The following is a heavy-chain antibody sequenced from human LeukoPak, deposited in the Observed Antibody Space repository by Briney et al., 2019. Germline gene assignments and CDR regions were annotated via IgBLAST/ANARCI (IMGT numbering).Heavy chain of an antibody. Sequence: SETLSLTCAVYGGSFSGYYWSWIRQPPGKGLEWIGEINHSGSTNYNPSLKSRVSISVDTSKNQFSLKLTSVTAADTAVYYCARGRRYSSSLPSLPYYLYMDVWDKGTTVTVSS. CDR3: ARGRRYSSSLPSLPYYLYMDV. CDR1: GGSFSGYY. J-gene: IGHJ6*03. D-gene: IGHD6-13*01. CDR2: INHSGST. V-gene: IGHV4-34*01.